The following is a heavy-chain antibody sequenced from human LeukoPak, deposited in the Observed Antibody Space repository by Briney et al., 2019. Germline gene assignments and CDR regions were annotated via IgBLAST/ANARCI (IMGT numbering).Heavy chain of an antibody. Sequence: SETLSLTCTVSGGSISGYFWNWIRQAPGKGLEWIGFVYYTGNTNNNPSLKSRVPMSVDTSKNHFSLKLSSVTAADTAVYFCARAGSWHNANFDYWGQGILVTVSS. D-gene: IGHD6-13*01. CDR1: GGSISGYF. V-gene: IGHV4-59*01. CDR2: VYYTGNT. J-gene: IGHJ4*02. CDR3: ARAGSWHNANFDY.